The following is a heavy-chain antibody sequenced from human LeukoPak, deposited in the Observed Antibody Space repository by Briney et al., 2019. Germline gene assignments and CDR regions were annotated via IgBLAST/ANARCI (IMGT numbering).Heavy chain of an antibody. V-gene: IGHV3-21*04. CDR3: AKEGGDYVGFDY. J-gene: IGHJ4*02. Sequence: PGGSLRLSCAASGFTFSSYSMNWVRQAPGKGLEWVSSISSSSSYIYYADSVKGRFTISRDNAKNSLYLQMNSLRAEDTALYYCAKEGGDYVGFDYWGQGTLVTVSS. CDR2: ISSSSSYI. D-gene: IGHD4-17*01. CDR1: GFTFSSYS.